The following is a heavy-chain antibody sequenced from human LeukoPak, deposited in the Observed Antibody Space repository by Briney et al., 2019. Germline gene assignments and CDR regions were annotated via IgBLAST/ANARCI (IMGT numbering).Heavy chain of an antibody. V-gene: IGHV6-1*01. Sequence: PSQTLSLTCAISGDSVSTSSAAWNWIRQSPSRGLEWLGRTYYRSKWYYDFAVSVQSRININPDTSKNQLSLQLNSVTPEDTAVYYCARDGSYFDCWGQGTLATVSS. CDR2: TYYRSKWYY. CDR1: GDSVSTSSAA. J-gene: IGHJ4*02. CDR3: ARDGSYFDC.